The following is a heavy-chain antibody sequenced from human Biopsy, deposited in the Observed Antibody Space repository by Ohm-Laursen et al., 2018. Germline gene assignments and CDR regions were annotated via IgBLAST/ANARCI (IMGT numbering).Heavy chain of an antibody. D-gene: IGHD1-26*01. CDR2: IYSNGNT. CDR3: ARDEGLLRAFDI. CDR1: GGSISGHF. J-gene: IGHJ4*02. V-gene: IGHV4-4*07. Sequence: SQTLSLTCTVSGGSISGHFWSWVRQPAGKGLEWIGRIYSNGNTNYNPSLKSRVSMSVDTSKNHFSLNLTSVTAADTAVYYCARDEGLLRAFDIWGQGTLVTVSS.